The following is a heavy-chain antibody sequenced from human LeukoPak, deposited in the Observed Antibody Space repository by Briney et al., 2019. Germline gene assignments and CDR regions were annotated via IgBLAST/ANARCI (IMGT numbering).Heavy chain of an antibody. V-gene: IGHV3-48*01. CDR2: INGGGSPI. J-gene: IGHJ4*02. CDR1: GFTFSRDS. CDR3: VRDNPRCCGVIPANIDDF. D-gene: IGHD2-21*01. Sequence: AGGSLRLSCAASGFTFSRDSMNWVRQAPGKGLEWVSYINGGGSPIYYADSVRGRFTISRDNAKSSLYLQMNSLRAEDTALYYCVRDNPRCCGVIPANIDDFWGQGTLVTVSS.